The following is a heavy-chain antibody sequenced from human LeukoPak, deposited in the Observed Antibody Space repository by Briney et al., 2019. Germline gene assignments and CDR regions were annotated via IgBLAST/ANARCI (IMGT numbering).Heavy chain of an antibody. Sequence: GGSLRLSCAASGFTFSSYSMNWVRQAPGKGLEWVSYISSSSSTIYYADSVKGRFTISRDNAKNSLYLQMNSLRAEDTAVYYCASGQQLFSYWGQGTLVTVSS. CDR3: ASGQQLFSY. D-gene: IGHD6-13*01. J-gene: IGHJ4*02. V-gene: IGHV3-48*04. CDR1: GFTFSSYS. CDR2: ISSSSSTI.